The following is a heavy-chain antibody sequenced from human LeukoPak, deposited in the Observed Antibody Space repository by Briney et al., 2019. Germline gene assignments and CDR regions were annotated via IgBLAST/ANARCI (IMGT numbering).Heavy chain of an antibody. D-gene: IGHD4-17*01. CDR3: AREREGPYGYLDY. Sequence: SETLSLTCTVSGGSISSYYWSWIRQPAGKGLEWIGRIYNSGSTTYNPSPKSRVTISVDTSKNQFSLKLSSVTAADTAVYYCAREREGPYGYLDYWGQGTLVTVSS. V-gene: IGHV4-4*07. CDR2: IYNSGST. CDR1: GGSISSYY. J-gene: IGHJ4*02.